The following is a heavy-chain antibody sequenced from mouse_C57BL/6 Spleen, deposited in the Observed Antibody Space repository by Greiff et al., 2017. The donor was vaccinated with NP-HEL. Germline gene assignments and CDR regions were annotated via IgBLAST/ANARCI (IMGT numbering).Heavy chain of an antibody. CDR1: GYTFTSYW. CDR3: ARCGYGLYYCDY. J-gene: IGHJ2*01. D-gene: IGHD2-10*02. Sequence: QVQLQQPGAELVKPGASVKLSCKASGYTFTSYWMQWVKQRPGQGLEWIGEIDPSDSYTNYNQKFKGKATLTVDTSSSTAYMQLSSLTSEDSAVYYCARCGYGLYYCDYWGQGTTLTVAS. V-gene: IGHV1-50*01. CDR2: IDPSDSYT.